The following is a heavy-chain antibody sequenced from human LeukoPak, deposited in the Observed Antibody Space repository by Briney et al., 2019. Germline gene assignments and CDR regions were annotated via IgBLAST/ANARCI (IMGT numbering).Heavy chain of an antibody. Sequence: NPGGSLRLSCAASGFTVSSNYMSWVRQAPGKGLEWVSVIYSGGSTYYADSVKGRFTISRDNSKNTLYLQMNSLRAEDTAVYYCASEYSSGWTLDYWGQGTLVTVSS. D-gene: IGHD6-19*01. CDR2: IYSGGST. J-gene: IGHJ4*02. CDR3: ASEYSSGWTLDY. V-gene: IGHV3-66*01. CDR1: GFTVSSNY.